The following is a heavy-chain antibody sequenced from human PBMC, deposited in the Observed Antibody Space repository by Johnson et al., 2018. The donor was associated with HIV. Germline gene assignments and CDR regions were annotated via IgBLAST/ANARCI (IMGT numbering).Heavy chain of an antibody. CDR1: GFTFDDYG. J-gene: IGHJ3*02. V-gene: IGHV3-23*04. Sequence: VQLVESGGGLVKPGGSLRLSCAASGFTFDDYGMSWVRQAPGKGLEWVSAISSSGGSTYYADSVKGRFTISRDNSKHTLYLQINSLRAEDTAVYYCARVPSPVTTARYGAFDIWGQGTMVTVSS. D-gene: IGHD4-17*01. CDR2: ISSSGGST. CDR3: ARVPSPVTTARYGAFDI.